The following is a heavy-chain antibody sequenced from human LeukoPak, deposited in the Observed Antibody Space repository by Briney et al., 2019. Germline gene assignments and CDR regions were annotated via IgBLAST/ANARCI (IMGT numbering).Heavy chain of an antibody. D-gene: IGHD2-15*01. CDR1: GFTFSSYD. CDR2: IGTAGDT. V-gene: IGHV3-13*01. Sequence: GGSLRLSCAASGFTFSSYDMHWVRQATGKGLEWVSAIGTAGDTYYPGSVKGRFTISRENAKNSLYLQMNSLRAGDTAVYYCARSPLGSGQGYYFDYWGQGTLVTGSS. J-gene: IGHJ4*02. CDR3: ARSPLGSGQGYYFDY.